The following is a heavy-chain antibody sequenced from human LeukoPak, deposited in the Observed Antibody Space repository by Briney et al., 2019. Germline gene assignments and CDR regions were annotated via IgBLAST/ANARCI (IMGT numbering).Heavy chain of an antibody. D-gene: IGHD3-22*01. J-gene: IGHJ5*02. V-gene: IGHV4-4*09. CDR1: GGSISSYY. Sequence: PSETPSLTCTVSGGSISSYYWSWIRQPPGKGLEWIGYFYTSGSTNYNPSLKSRVTMSVDTSKNQFSLKLSSVTAADTAVYYCARDYYDSSGYYYHGWFDPWGQGTLVTVSS. CDR2: FYTSGST. CDR3: ARDYYDSSGYYYHGWFDP.